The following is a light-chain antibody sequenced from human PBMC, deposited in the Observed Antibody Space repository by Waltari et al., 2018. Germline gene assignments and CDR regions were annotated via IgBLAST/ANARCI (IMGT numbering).Light chain of an antibody. CDR2: TAS. Sequence: DIQMTQSPSSLSASVGDRVTITCRASQSISIYLNWYQQRPGKAPKLLIYTASSLQSGVPSRFSGSGSGTDFTLTVSSVQPEDFATYYCQQSYSTPYTFGQVTKLEIK. CDR3: QQSYSTPYT. J-gene: IGKJ2*01. V-gene: IGKV1-39*01. CDR1: QSISIY.